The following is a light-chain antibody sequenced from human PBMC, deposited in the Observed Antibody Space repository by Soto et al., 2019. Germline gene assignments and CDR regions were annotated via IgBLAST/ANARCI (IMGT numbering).Light chain of an antibody. CDR3: QQYGTSPYT. CDR2: GAS. V-gene: IGKV3-20*01. CDR1: QSVSSSY. J-gene: IGKJ2*01. Sequence: EIVLTQSPGTLSLSPGERAILSCRASQSVSSSYLAWYQQKPAQAPRLLIYGASSRATGIPDRFSGSGSGTDFTLIISRLEPEDFAEYYCQQYGTSPYTFGQGTKLEIK.